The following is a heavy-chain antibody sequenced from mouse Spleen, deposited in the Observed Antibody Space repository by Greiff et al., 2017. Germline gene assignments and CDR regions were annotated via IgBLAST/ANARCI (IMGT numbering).Heavy chain of an antibody. CDR2: INPNNGGT. J-gene: IGHJ4*01. Sequence: VQLKQSGPELVKPGASVKIPCKASGYTFTDYNMDWVKQSHGKSLEWIGDINPNNGGTIYNQKFKGKATLTVDKSSSTAYMELRSLTSEDTAVYYCARSTVYYGNPGAMDYWGQGTSVTVSS. CDR3: ARSTVYYGNPGAMDY. V-gene: IGHV1-18*01. D-gene: IGHD2-1*01. CDR1: GYTFTDYN.